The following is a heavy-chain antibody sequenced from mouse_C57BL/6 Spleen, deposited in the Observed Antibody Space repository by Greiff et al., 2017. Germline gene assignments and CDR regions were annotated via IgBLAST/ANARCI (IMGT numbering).Heavy chain of an antibody. CDR3: AGYYGNFYAMDY. V-gene: IGHV1-64*01. J-gene: IGHJ4*01. CDR1: GYTFTSYW. Sequence: QVQLQQPGAELVKPGASVKLSCKASGYTFTSYWMHWVKQRPGQGLEWIGMIHPNSGSTNYNEKFKSKATLTVDKSSSTAYMQLSSLTSEDSAVYCCAGYYGNFYAMDYWGQGTSVTVSS. D-gene: IGHD2-1*01. CDR2: IHPNSGST.